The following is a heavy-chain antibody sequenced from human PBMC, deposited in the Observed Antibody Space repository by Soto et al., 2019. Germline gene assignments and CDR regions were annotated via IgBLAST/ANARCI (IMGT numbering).Heavy chain of an antibody. CDR1: GGSFSGYY. CDR3: ARVPRIYGGNSAVDY. D-gene: IGHD4-17*01. V-gene: IGHV4-34*01. Sequence: NPSLTCAVYGGSFSGYYWSWIRQPPGKGLEWIGEINHSGSTNYNPSLKSRVTISVDTSKNQFSLKLSSVTAADTAVYYCARVPRIYGGNSAVDYWGQGTLVTVSS. CDR2: INHSGST. J-gene: IGHJ4*02.